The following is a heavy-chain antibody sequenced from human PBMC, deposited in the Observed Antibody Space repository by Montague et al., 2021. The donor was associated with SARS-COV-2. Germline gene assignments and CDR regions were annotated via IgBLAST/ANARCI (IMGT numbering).Heavy chain of an antibody. CDR3: ARDRSGKLDFDY. CDR2: ISYDGTKI. J-gene: IGHJ4*02. CDR1: GFNFGYFA. Sequence: SLRLSCAASGFNFGYFALHWVRQAPGKGLEWVAIISYDGTKILYTDSVKGRFAISRDNSRKTLYLQMNSLKTDDTAIYYCARDRSGKLDFDYWGQGTLVTVSS. V-gene: IGHV3-30*09. D-gene: IGHD6-6*01.